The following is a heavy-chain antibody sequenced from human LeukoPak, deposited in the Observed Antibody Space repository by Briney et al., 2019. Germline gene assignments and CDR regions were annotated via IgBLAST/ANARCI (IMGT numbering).Heavy chain of an antibody. J-gene: IGHJ4*02. CDR2: IYYSGST. V-gene: IGHV4-39*07. Sequence: SETLSLTCTVSGGSISSSSYYWGWIRQPPGKGLEWIGSIYYSGSTYYNPSLKSRVTISVDTSENQFSLKLSSVTAADTAVYYCARVNYGSATKEDYWGQGTLVTVSS. D-gene: IGHD3-10*01. CDR1: GGSISSSSYY. CDR3: ARVNYGSATKEDY.